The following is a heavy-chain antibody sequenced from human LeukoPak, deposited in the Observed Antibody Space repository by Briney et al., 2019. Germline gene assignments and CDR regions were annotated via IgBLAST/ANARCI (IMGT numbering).Heavy chain of an antibody. Sequence: GGSLRLSCAASGFTFSSYNMNWVRQAPGKGLEWVSSISSSSGYIYYADSLKGRFTISRDNAKSSLYLQMNSLRAEDTAVYYCGSCSGGSCHSGWFDPWGQGTLVTVSS. CDR2: ISSSSGYI. CDR3: GSCSGGSCHSGWFDP. D-gene: IGHD2-15*01. J-gene: IGHJ5*02. V-gene: IGHV3-21*01. CDR1: GFTFSSYN.